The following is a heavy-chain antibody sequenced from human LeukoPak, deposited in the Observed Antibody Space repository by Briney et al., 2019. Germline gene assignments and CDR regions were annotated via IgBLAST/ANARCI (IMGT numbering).Heavy chain of an antibody. CDR3: ARDNSGSIDS. CDR1: GFTFNTFW. CDR2: IKSDGNSA. J-gene: IGHJ4*02. V-gene: IGHV3-74*01. D-gene: IGHD3-10*01. Sequence: PGGSLRLSCVVSGFTFNTFWMHWVRQAPGKGLGGVSLIKSDGNSAYYADSVKGRFTISRDDAKNTLFLQMNSLRAEDTAVYYCARDNSGSIDSWGQGTLVTVSS.